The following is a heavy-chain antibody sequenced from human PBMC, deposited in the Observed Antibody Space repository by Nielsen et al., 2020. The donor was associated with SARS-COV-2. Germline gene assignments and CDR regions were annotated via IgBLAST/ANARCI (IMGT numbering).Heavy chain of an antibody. D-gene: IGHD2-15*01. Sequence: GESLKISCAASGFTFSSYGMHWVRQAPGKGLEWVAVISYDGSNKYYADSVKGRFTISRDNSKNTLYLQMNSLRAEDTAVYYCAKVGRGGSYFDLWGRGTLVTVSS. CDR1: GFTFSSYG. CDR2: ISYDGSNK. J-gene: IGHJ2*01. V-gene: IGHV3-30*18. CDR3: AKVGRGGSYFDL.